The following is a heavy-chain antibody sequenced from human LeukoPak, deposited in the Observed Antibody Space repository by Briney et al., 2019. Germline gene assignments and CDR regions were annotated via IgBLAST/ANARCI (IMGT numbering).Heavy chain of an antibody. V-gene: IGHV1-18*01. CDR2: ISAYNGNT. J-gene: IGHJ4*02. D-gene: IGHD3-22*01. CDR3: ARADSSGYYSTYFDY. CDR1: GYTFTSYG. Sequence: ASVKVSCKASGYTFTSYGISWVRQAPGQGLEWMGWISAYNGNTNYAQKLQGRVTMTTNTSTSTAYMELRSLRSDDTAVYYCARADSSGYYSTYFDYWGQGTLVTVSS.